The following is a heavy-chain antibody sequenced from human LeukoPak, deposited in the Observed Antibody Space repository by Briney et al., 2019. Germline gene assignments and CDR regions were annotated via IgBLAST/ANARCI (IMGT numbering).Heavy chain of an antibody. D-gene: IGHD2-2*01. CDR2: INGDGSWT. CDR1: GNYW. V-gene: IGHV3-74*01. CDR3: VSFYETY. J-gene: IGHJ4*02. Sequence: GGSLRLSCAASGNYWMHWVRQAPGKGLVWVSHINGDGSWTTYADSVKGRFTISKDNAKNTVYLQMNNLRAEDTAVYYCVSFYETYWGRGTLATASS.